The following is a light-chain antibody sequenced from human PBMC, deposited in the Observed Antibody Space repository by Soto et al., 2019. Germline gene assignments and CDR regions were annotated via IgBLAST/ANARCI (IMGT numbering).Light chain of an antibody. J-gene: IGKJ5*01. CDR3: QQYYNWPRP. CDR2: GAS. CDR1: QAISSN. Sequence: EVGMTQSTATLSVSRGERATLSCRANQAISSNLAWYQRKPGQAPRLLIYGASTRATGIPDRFSGSGSGTEFTLTINSLQAEDCAVYYCQQYYNWPRPFGQG. V-gene: IGKV3-15*01.